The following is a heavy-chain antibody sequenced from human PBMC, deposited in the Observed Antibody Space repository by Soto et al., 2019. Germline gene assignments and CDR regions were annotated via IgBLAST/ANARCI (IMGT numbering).Heavy chain of an antibody. V-gene: IGHV4-34*01. CDR1: GGSFSGYY. D-gene: IGHD3-10*01. J-gene: IGHJ6*02. CDR2: INHSGST. Sequence: SETLSLTCAVYGGSFSGYYWSWIRQPPGKGLEWIGEINHSGSTNYNPSLKSRVTISVDASKNQFSLKLSSVTAADTAVYYCARTGWGSGSYYYYYYGMDVWGQGTTVTVSS. CDR3: ARTGWGSGSYYYYYYGMDV.